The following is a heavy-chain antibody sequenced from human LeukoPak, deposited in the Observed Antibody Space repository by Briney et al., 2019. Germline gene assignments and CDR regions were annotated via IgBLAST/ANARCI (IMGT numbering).Heavy chain of an antibody. J-gene: IGHJ4*02. V-gene: IGHV1-18*04. CDR3: ARDLVKIQVNSFDL. CDR2: ISGYNGDA. D-gene: IGHD1-1*01. Sequence: ASVKVSCEASGYSFTSFGISWVRQAPGQGLEWIGWISGYNGDANYAWSLQGRITMTRDTSTSTAYMELRSLRSDDTAVYYCARDLVKIQVNSFDLWGQGTLVTVSS. CDR1: GYSFTSFG.